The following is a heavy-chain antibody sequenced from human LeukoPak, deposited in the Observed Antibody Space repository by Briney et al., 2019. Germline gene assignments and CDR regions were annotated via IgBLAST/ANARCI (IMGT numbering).Heavy chain of an antibody. D-gene: IGHD5-18*01. V-gene: IGHV1-24*01. CDR1: GYTLTELS. Sequence: ASVTVSCKVSGYTLTELSMHWVRQAPGKGLEWMGGFDPEDGETIYAQKFQGRVTMTEDTSTDSPYMELSSLRSEDTAVYYCAITRAYSYGTSFDTWGQGTLVTVSS. CDR2: FDPEDGET. J-gene: IGHJ5*02. CDR3: AITRAYSYGTSFDT.